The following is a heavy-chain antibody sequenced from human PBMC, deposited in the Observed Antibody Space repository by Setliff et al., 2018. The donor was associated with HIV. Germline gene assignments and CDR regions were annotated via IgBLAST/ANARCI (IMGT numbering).Heavy chain of an antibody. CDR1: EFTFSSYS. V-gene: IGHV3-21*01. J-gene: IGHJ6*03. D-gene: IGHD2-15*01. Sequence: PGGSLRLSCAASEFTFSSYSMNWVRQAPGKGLEWVSSIGSSGNYIYYADSVKGRFTISRDNAKNSLYLQMNSLRAEDTAVYYCARILGQKRYYYFYMDVWGKGTTVTVSS. CDR2: IGSSGNYI. CDR3: ARILGQKRYYYFYMDV.